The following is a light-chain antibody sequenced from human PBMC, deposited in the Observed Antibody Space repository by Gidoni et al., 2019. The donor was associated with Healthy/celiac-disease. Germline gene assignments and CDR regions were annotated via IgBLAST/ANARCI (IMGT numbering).Light chain of an antibody. J-gene: IGKJ3*01. Sequence: DIQMTQSPSSLSASVGDRVTITCQASQDISNYLNWYQQKPGKAPKLLIYDASNLETGVQSSFSGSGSGTDFTFTISSLQPEDIATYYCQQYDNLPSFGPXTKVDIK. CDR3: QQYDNLPS. CDR2: DAS. CDR1: QDISNY. V-gene: IGKV1-33*01.